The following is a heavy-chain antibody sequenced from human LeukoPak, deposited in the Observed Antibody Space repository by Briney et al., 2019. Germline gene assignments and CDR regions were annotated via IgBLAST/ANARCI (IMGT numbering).Heavy chain of an antibody. D-gene: IGHD4-11*01. V-gene: IGHV1-69*13. Sequence: ASVKVSCKASGGTFSSYAISWVRQAPGQGLEWMGGIIPIFGTANYAQKFQGRVTITADESTSTAYMELSSLRSKDTAVYYCARGTTVTTEPLDYWGQGTLVTVSS. J-gene: IGHJ4*02. CDR3: ARGTTVTTEPLDY. CDR1: GGTFSSYA. CDR2: IIPIFGTA.